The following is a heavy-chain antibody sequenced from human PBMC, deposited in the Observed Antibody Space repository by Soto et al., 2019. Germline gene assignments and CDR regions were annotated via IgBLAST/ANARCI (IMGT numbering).Heavy chain of an antibody. J-gene: IGHJ4*02. CDR3: TPLAVKYNSDWYPLSD. Sequence: EVQLVESGGGLVKPGGSLRLSCAGSGCTFSNVWMNWVRQAPGKGLEWGCRIKSETDGGTIDYAAPVKGRFTISRDDSNNTLYLQMNSLKTEYTATYKCTPLAVKYNSDWYPLSDWGQGTRVTVYS. CDR2: IKSETDGGTI. D-gene: IGHD6-19*01. V-gene: IGHV3-15*07. CDR1: GCTFSNVW.